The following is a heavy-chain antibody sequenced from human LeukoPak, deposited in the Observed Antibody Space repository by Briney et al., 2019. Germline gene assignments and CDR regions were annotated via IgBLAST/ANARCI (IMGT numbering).Heavy chain of an antibody. D-gene: IGHD5-24*01. CDR3: ARKEMATTAFDY. Sequence: SETLSLTCAVYGGSFSGYYWSWIRQPPGKGLEWIGEINHSGSTNYNPSLKSRVTISVDTSKNQFSLKLSSVSAADTAVYYCARKEMATTAFDYWGQGTLVTVPS. CDR2: INHSGST. J-gene: IGHJ4*02. V-gene: IGHV4-34*01. CDR1: GGSFSGYY.